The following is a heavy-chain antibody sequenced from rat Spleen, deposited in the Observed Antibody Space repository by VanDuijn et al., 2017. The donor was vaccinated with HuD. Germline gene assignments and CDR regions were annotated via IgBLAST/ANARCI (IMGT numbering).Heavy chain of an antibody. CDR3: ARDAGILRY. Sequence: QVQLKESGPGLVQPSQTLSLTCTVSGFSLTSYGVSWVRQPPGKGLEWIGAIWSGGRTDYNSALKSRLSVSRDTSKSQVLLEMNSLQTEDTAMYFCARDAGILRYWGQGVMVTVSS. CDR1: GFSLTSYG. J-gene: IGHJ2*01. V-gene: IGHV2-15*01. CDR2: IWSGGRT. D-gene: IGHD1-6*01.